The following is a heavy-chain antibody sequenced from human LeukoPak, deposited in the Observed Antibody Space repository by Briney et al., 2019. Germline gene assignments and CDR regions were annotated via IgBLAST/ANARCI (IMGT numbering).Heavy chain of an antibody. CDR2: IRYDGSNK. Sequence: PGGSLRLSCAASGFTFSSYGMHWVRQAPGKGLEWVAFIRYDGSNKYYADSVKGRFTIPRDNSKNTLYPQMNSLRAEDTAVYYCAKEAQVLKGYFQHWGQGTLVTVSS. CDR3: AKEAQVLKGYFQH. CDR1: GFTFSSYG. V-gene: IGHV3-30*02. J-gene: IGHJ1*01. D-gene: IGHD2-8*01.